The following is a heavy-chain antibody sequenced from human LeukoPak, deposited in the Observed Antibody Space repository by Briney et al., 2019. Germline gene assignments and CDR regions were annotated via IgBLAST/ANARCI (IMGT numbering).Heavy chain of an antibody. D-gene: IGHD3-9*01. V-gene: IGHV4-59*01. CDR3: ARSQVYDDILAGYTNNWFDP. Sequence: SETLSLTCTVSGGSISSYYWSWIRQPPGKGLEWIGYIYYSGSTNYNPSLKSRVTISVDTSKNQFSLKLSSVTAADTAVYYCARSQVYDDILAGYTNNWFDPWGQGTLVTVSS. CDR1: GGSISSYY. CDR2: IYYSGST. J-gene: IGHJ5*02.